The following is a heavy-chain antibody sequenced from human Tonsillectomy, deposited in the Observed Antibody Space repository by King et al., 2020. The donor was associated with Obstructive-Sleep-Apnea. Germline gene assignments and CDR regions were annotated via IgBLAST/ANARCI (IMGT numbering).Heavy chain of an antibody. Sequence: VQLVESGGGLVQPGGSLRLSCAASGFTLSSYWMHWVRQAPGKGLEWVSRINGDGTSTTYADSLKGRFSISRDNAKNTLYLQMNSLGAEDTAVYYCARAQYSGYDFNGMDVWGQGNTVTVTS. CDR3: ARAQYSGYDFNGMDV. CDR2: INGDGTST. V-gene: IGHV3-74*01. CDR1: GFTLSSYW. J-gene: IGHJ6*02. D-gene: IGHD5-12*01.